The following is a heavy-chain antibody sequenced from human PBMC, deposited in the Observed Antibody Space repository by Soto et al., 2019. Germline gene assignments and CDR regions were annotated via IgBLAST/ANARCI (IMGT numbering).Heavy chain of an antibody. CDR2: IVDSGGRA. D-gene: IGHD2-2*01. J-gene: IGHJ6*02. CDR1: GFAFSSYA. Sequence: GVLRLSCAASGFAFSSYAMDWVRQAPGKGLEWVSGIVDSGGRAFYADSVKGRFAISRDNSKNTLYLEMNNLRAEDTAIYYCAPVPAASSYYSTDVWGQGTTVTVSS. CDR3: APVPAASSYYSTDV. V-gene: IGHV3-23*01.